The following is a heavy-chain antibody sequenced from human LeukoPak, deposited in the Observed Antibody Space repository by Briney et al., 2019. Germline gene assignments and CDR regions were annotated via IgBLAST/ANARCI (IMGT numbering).Heavy chain of an antibody. CDR3: AKHDASGDYADC. V-gene: IGHV4-39*01. J-gene: IGHJ1*01. D-gene: IGHD4-17*01. CDR2: IYHSGST. CDR1: GASISSSSYY. Sequence: SVTLSLTCTVSGASISSSSYYWGWIRQPPGKGLEWIGSIYHSGSTYFNPSLKSRVTMFADTSKNQFSLRLSSVTAGDTATYYCAKHDASGDYADCWGQGTLVTVFS.